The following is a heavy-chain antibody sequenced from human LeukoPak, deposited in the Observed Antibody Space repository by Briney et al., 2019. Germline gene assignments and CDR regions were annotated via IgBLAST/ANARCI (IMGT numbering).Heavy chain of an antibody. CDR3: ARERVSGSFDY. CDR2: ISDSGTTK. Sequence: GGSLRLSCAASGFTFSSYAMSWVRQAPGKGLEWVSYISDSGTTKYYADSVTGRFTVSRDNAKNSLYLQMNSLRAEDTAVYYCARERVSGSFDYWGQGTLVSVSS. V-gene: IGHV3-48*04. CDR1: GFTFSSYA. D-gene: IGHD1-26*01. J-gene: IGHJ4*02.